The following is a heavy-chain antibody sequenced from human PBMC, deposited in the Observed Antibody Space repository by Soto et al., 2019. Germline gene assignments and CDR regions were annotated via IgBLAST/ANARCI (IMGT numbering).Heavy chain of an antibody. J-gene: IGHJ6*02. CDR2: ISSYNSNNGDT. CDR3: ARAELERGEVGYFGMDV. CDR1: GYTFSNYA. D-gene: IGHD1-1*01. V-gene: IGHV1-18*04. Sequence: ASVRVSCKTSGYTFSNYAISWVRQAPGQGLEWMGWISSYNSNNGDTKSAQMLQGRVTMTIDTFATTAYMELRSLRSDDTAVYYCARAELERGEVGYFGMDVWGQGTTVTVSS.